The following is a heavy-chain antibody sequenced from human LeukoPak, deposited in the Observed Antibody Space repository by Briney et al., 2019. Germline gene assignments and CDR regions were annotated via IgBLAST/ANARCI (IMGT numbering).Heavy chain of an antibody. D-gene: IGHD2/OR15-2a*01. V-gene: IGHV4-4*02. J-gene: IGHJ4*02. CDR1: GGSTTITNW. CDR3: AREGGPFRPLDY. Sequence: SETLSPSCGLCGGSTTITNWWTWVRQPPGKGLEWIGEVHLDGRTNYNPSLQSRLTMSVDFSENHISLKLTSVTAADTAVYYCAREGGPFRPLDYSGQGTLVTVSS. CDR2: VHLDGRT.